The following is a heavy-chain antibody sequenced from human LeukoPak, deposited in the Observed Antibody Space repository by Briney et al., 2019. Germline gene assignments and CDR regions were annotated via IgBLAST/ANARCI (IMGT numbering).Heavy chain of an antibody. Sequence: SETLSLTCTVSGYSISSGYYWGWIRQPPGKGLEWIGSIYHSGSTYYNPSLKSRVTISVDTSKNQFSLKLSSVTAADTAVYYCASYGDYLTRFDYWGQGTLVTVSS. V-gene: IGHV4-38-2*02. CDR3: ASYGDYLTRFDY. J-gene: IGHJ4*02. D-gene: IGHD4-17*01. CDR2: IYHSGST. CDR1: GYSISSGYY.